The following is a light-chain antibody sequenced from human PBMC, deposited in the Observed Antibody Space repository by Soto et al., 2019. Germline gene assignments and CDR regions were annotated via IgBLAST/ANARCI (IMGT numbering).Light chain of an antibody. V-gene: IGLV2-14*01. CDR1: SSDVCGYNY. Sequence: QSLATQSAWVSGSAAVSISVSCTGTSSDVCGYNYVSWYQHHPGKAPKLMIYAVSDRPSGVSNRFSGSKSGNTASLTISGLQAEDEADYYFNSYTSITPLVFGRGPKFTVL. CDR2: AVS. CDR3: NSYTSITPLV. J-gene: IGLJ2*01.